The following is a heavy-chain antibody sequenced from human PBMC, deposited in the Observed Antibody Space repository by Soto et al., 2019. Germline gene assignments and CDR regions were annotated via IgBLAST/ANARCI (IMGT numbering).Heavy chain of an antibody. V-gene: IGHV3-30*18. J-gene: IGHJ6*02. CDR3: VKDGSSGWPYYYGMDV. D-gene: IGHD6-19*01. CDR2: ISYDGSNK. CDR1: GFTFSSYG. Sequence: GGSLRLSCAASGFTFSSYGMHWVRQAPGKGLEWVAVISYDGSNKYYADSVKGRFTISRDNSKNTLYLQMSSLRAEDTAVYYCVKDGSSGWPYYYGMDVWGQGTTVTVSS.